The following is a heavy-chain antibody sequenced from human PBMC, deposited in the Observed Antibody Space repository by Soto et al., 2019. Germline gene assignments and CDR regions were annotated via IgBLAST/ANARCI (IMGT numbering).Heavy chain of an antibody. V-gene: IGHV3-30*18. J-gene: IGHJ6*02. CDR3: VKDGSSGWPYYYGMDV. D-gene: IGHD6-19*01. CDR2: ISYDGSNK. CDR1: GFTFSSYG. Sequence: GGSLRLSCAASGFTFSSYGMHWVRQAPGKGLEWVAVISYDGSNKYYADSVKGRFTISRDNSKNTLYLQMSSLRAEDTAVYYCVKDGSSGWPYYYGMDVWGQGTTVTVSS.